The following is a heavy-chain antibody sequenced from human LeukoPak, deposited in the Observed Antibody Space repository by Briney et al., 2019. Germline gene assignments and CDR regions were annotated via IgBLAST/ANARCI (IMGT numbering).Heavy chain of an antibody. D-gene: IGHD1-26*01. CDR1: GFTFSSYA. J-gene: IGHJ3*02. Sequence: GGSLRLSCAASGFTFSSYAMHWVRQAPGKGLEWVAVISYDGSNKYYADSVKGRFTISRDNSKNTLYLQMNSLRVEDTAVFYCASKWVLPAFDIWGQGTMVTVSS. V-gene: IGHV3-30*04. CDR3: ASKWVLPAFDI. CDR2: ISYDGSNK.